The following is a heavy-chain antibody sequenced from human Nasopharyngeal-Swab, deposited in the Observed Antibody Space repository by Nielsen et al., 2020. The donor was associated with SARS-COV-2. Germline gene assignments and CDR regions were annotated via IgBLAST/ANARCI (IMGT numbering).Heavy chain of an antibody. CDR1: GFTFADYA. V-gene: IGHV3-9*01. CDR2: ISWNSGSI. D-gene: IGHD6-19*01. CDR3: AKASNPAVAGDFDY. J-gene: IGHJ4*02. Sequence: SLKISCAASGFTFADYAMHWVRQAPGKGLEWVSGISWNSGSIGYADSVKGRFTISRDNAKNSLYLQMNSLRAEDTALYYCAKASNPAVAGDFDYWGQGTLVTVSS.